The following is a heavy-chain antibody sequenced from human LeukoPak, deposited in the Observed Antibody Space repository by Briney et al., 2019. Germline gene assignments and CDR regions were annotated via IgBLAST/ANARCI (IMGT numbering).Heavy chain of an antibody. V-gene: IGHV1-2*02. Sequence: ASVKVSCKASGYTFTGYYMHWVRQAPGQGLEWMGWINPNSGGTNYAQKFQGRVTMTRDTSISTAYMELSRLRSDDAAVYYCAGSGGYGDYFLVYYSGEGSLVTVSS. CDR1: GYTFTGYY. J-gene: IGHJ4*02. CDR2: INPNSGGT. D-gene: IGHD4-17*01. CDR3: AGSGGYGDYFLVYY.